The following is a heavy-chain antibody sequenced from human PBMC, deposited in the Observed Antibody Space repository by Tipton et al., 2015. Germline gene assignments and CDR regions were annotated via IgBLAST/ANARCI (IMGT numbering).Heavy chain of an antibody. CDR1: GGSMNNFY. Sequence: TLSLTCNVSGGSMNNFYWTWIRQPPGKGLEWIGYIDYSGDTNYNPPLMSRVTISIDTSKNQFSLKVNSVTAADTAVYYCTRDRGRGGRTRGGIDSWGQGTLVTVSS. CDR3: TRDRGRGGRTRGGIDS. CDR2: IDYSGDT. D-gene: IGHD2-8*01. J-gene: IGHJ4*02. V-gene: IGHV4-59*01.